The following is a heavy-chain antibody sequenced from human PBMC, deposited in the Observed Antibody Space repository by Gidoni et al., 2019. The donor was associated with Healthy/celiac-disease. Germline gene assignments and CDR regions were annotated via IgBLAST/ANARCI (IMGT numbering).Heavy chain of an antibody. J-gene: IGHJ4*02. D-gene: IGHD3-9*01. V-gene: IGHV4-34*01. Sequence: QVQLQQWGAGLLKPSETLSLTCAVYGGSFSGYYWSWIRQPPGKGLEWIGEINHSGSTNYNPSLKGRVTISVDTSKNQFSLKLSSVTAADTAVYYCARGRRGYFDWLFQPYFDYWGQGTLVTVSS. CDR3: ARGRRGYFDWLFQPYFDY. CDR2: INHSGST. CDR1: GGSFSGYY.